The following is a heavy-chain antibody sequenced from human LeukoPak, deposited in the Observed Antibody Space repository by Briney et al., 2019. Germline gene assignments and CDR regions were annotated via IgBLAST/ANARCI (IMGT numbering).Heavy chain of an antibody. J-gene: IGHJ4*02. V-gene: IGHV3-23*01. CDR1: GFTFSSYA. CDR3: AREPHYYDSSGSTDDY. CDR2: ISGSGGST. D-gene: IGHD3-22*01. Sequence: GGSLRLSCAASGFTFSSYAMSWVRQAPGKGLEWVSAISGSGGSTYYADSVKGRFTISRDNAKNSLYLQMNSLRAEDTAVYYCAREPHYYDSSGSTDDYWGQGTLVTVSS.